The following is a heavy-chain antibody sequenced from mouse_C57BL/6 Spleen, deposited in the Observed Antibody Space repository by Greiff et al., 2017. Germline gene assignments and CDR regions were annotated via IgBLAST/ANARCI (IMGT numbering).Heavy chain of an antibody. V-gene: IGHV14-2*01. CDR3: ARSNYGDYYAMDY. CDR1: GFNIQDYY. CDR2: IDPEDGET. Sequence: EVQLQQSGAELVKPGASVKLSCTASGFNIQDYYMHWVKQRTEQGLEWIGRIDPEDGETKYAPKFPGKATITADTSSNTAYLQLSSLTSEDTAVYYCARSNYGDYYAMDYWGQGTSVTVAS. D-gene: IGHD1-1*01. J-gene: IGHJ4*01.